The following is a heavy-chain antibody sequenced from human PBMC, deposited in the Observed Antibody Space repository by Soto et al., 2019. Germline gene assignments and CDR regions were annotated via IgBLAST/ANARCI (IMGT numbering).Heavy chain of an antibody. CDR1: GFTFTRYS. CDR2: ISSTTNYI. J-gene: IGHJ4*02. V-gene: IGHV3-21*06. Sequence: LRLSCAASGFTFTRYSMNWVRQAPGKGLEWVSSISSTTNYIYYGDSMEGRFTISRDNAKNSLYLEMNSLRAEDTAVYYCARESEDLTSNFDYWGQGTLVTVSS. CDR3: ARESEDLTSNFDY.